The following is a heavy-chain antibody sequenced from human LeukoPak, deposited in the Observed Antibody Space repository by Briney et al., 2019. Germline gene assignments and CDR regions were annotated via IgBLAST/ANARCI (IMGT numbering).Heavy chain of an antibody. J-gene: IGHJ4*02. V-gene: IGHV4-34*01. CDR3: ARLDDRAARIGVGHSSSWSSRRGFDS. CDR2: IYYSGST. Sequence: PSETLSLTCAVYGGSFSGYYWSWIRQPPGKGLEWIGSIYYSGSTYYNPSLKSRVTISVDTSKNQFSLKLSSVTAADTAVYYCARLDDRAARIGVGHSSSWSSRRGFDSWGQGTLATVSS. D-gene: IGHD6-13*01. CDR1: GGSFSGYY.